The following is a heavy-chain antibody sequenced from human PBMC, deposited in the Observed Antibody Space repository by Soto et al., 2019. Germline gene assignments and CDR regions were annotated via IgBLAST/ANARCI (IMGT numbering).Heavy chain of an antibody. V-gene: IGHV3-30*03. Sequence: GGSLRLSCAASGFNFGFFGMHWVRQAPGKGLEWVAFISGDGINTQYADSVRGRFTLSRDYSRKTMYLQMDSLRDEDTALYYYARGNLSFDFDSWGLGTLVTVSS. CDR1: GFNFGFFG. D-gene: IGHD1-26*01. CDR3: ARGNLSFDFDS. CDR2: ISGDGINT. J-gene: IGHJ4*02.